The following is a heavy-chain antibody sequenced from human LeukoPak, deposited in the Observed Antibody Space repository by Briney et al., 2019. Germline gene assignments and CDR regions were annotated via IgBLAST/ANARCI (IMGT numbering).Heavy chain of an antibody. D-gene: IGHD6-19*01. CDR2: IYTTGNT. Sequence: MPSQTLSLTCTVSGGSISSGSYYWSWIRQPAGKGLEWIGRIYTTGNTDYNPSLKSRVTISVDTSKNQFSLRLSPVTAADTAVYYCARDLSDSLSSGFWFDPWGQGTLVTVSS. V-gene: IGHV4-61*02. J-gene: IGHJ5*02. CDR1: GGSISSGSYY. CDR3: ARDLSDSLSSGFWFDP.